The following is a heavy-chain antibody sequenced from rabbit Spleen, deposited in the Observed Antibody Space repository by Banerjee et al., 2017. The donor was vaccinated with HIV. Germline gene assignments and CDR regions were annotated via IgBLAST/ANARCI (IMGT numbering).Heavy chain of an antibody. D-gene: IGHD6-1*01. Sequence: QEQLVESGGGLVKPGASLTLICTASGFSFSTSYDMCWVRQAPGKGLEWIGCIYTGNGKNYYASWAKGRFTISKTSSTTVTLQVTSLTAADTATYFCTRDAGSYAYIDGYFNLWGPGTLVTVS. CDR3: TRDAGSYAYIDGYFNL. J-gene: IGHJ4*01. V-gene: IGHV1S45*01. CDR2: IYTGNGKN. CDR1: GFSFSTSYD.